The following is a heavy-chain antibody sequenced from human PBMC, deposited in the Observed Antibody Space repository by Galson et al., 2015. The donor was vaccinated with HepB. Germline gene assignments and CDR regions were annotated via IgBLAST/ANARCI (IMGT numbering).Heavy chain of an antibody. D-gene: IGHD2-2*02. CDR3: ARGDIVVIPAAIRAFDI. Sequence: SLRLSCAASGFTFSSYWMHWVRQAPGKGLVWVSRINSDESSRSYADSVKGRFTISRDNAKNTLYLQMNSLRAEDTAVYYCARGDIVVIPAAIRAFDIWGQGTMVTVSS. CDR1: GFTFSSYW. V-gene: IGHV3-74*01. J-gene: IGHJ3*02. CDR2: INSDESSR.